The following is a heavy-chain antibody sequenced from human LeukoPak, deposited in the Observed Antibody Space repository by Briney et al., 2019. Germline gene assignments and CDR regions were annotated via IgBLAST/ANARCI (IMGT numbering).Heavy chain of an antibody. CDR1: GGSTNTYY. V-gene: IGHV4-59*01. J-gene: IGHJ4*02. CDR2: IYYSGST. CDR3: ASFPSKFGPGV. D-gene: IGHD3-10*01. Sequence: SETVSLTCTVSGGSTNTYYWSWIRQPPGKGLEWIGFIYYSGSTNYNPSLKSRVTISVDTSKNQFSLKLSSVTAADTAVYYCASFPSKFGPGVWGQGTLVTVSS.